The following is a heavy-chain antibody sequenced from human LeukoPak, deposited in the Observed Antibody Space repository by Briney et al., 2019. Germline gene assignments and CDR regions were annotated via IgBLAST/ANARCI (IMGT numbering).Heavy chain of an antibody. CDR3: AKSRSGSANWALQIFDN. D-gene: IGHD1-1*01. Sequence: GGSLRLSCAASGFTFSNYGMHWVRQAPGKGLEWVTFIGHDGGVKYYADSVKGRFTISRDNSKNSLFVQMNSLRAEDTAVYFCAKSRSGSANWALQIFDNWGQGTLVTVSS. CDR2: IGHDGGVK. CDR1: GFTFSNYG. J-gene: IGHJ4*02. V-gene: IGHV3-30*02.